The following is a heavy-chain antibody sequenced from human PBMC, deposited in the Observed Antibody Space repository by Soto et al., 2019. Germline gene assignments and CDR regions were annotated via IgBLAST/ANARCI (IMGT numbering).Heavy chain of an antibody. D-gene: IGHD3-10*01. CDR2: IIPIFGTA. CDR1: GGTFSSYA. Sequence: ASVKVSCKASGGTFSSYAISWVRQAPGQGLEWMGGIIPIFGTANYAQKFQGRVTITADESTSTAYMELSSLRSEDTAVYYCARRNYYGSGSFLLLGAFDIWGQGTMATVSS. J-gene: IGHJ3*02. V-gene: IGHV1-69*13. CDR3: ARRNYYGSGSFLLLGAFDI.